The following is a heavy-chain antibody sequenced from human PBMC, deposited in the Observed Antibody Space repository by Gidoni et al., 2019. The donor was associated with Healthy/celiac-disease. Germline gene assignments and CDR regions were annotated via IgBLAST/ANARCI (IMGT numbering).Heavy chain of an antibody. Sequence: QPQLQESGPGLVKPSETLSPTCTGSAGSNSSSSYDWGWIRQPPGKGLEWIGSIYYCGSTYYNPSLKSRVTISVDTSKNQFSLELSSVTAADTAVYYCASYSGLYCGGDCYSVGYWGQGTLVTVSS. CDR3: ASYSGLYCGGDCYSVGY. J-gene: IGHJ4*02. CDR1: AGSNSSSSYD. D-gene: IGHD2-21*02. CDR2: IYYCGST. V-gene: IGHV4-39*07.